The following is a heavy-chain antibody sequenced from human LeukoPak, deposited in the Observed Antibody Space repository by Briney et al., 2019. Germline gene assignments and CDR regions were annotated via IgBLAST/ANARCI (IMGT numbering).Heavy chain of an antibody. D-gene: IGHD2-2*01. CDR3: AKDFYCSSTSCYLDY. CDR2: IRYDGSNK. Sequence: GGSLRLSCAASGFTFSSYGMHWVRQAPGKGLEWVAFIRYDGSNKYYADSVKGRFTISRDNSKNTLYLQMNSLRAEDTAVYYCAKDFYCSSTSCYLDYWGQGTLVTVSS. J-gene: IGHJ4*02. CDR1: GFTFSSYG. V-gene: IGHV3-30*02.